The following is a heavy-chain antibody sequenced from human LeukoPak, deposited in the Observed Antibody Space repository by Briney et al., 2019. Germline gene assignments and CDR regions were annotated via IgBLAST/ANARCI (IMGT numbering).Heavy chain of an antibody. J-gene: IGHJ6*02. D-gene: IGHD3-9*01. CDR3: AREYYDILTGYSGYYYGMNV. Sequence: SETLSLTCTVYGGSFSGYYWSWIRQPPGKGLEWIGEINHSGSTNYNPSLKSRVTISVDTSKNQFSLKLSSVTAADTAVYYCAREYYDILTGYSGYYYGMNVWGQGTTVTVPS. CDR1: GGSFSGYY. CDR2: INHSGST. V-gene: IGHV4-34*01.